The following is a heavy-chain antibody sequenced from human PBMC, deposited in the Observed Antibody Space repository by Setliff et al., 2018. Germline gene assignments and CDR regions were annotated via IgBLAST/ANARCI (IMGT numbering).Heavy chain of an antibody. CDR1: GASITSEAYY. D-gene: IGHD3-3*01. CDR3: ARMSGFLYMDV. V-gene: IGHV4-31*03. J-gene: IGHJ6*03. Sequence: LSLTCIVSGASITSEAYYWSWIRQYPGKGLEWIGYIYYSGSTYYNPSLQSRVTVSLDSSKNHFSLKLTSVTAADTAVYYCARMSGFLYMDVWGKGTMVTVSS. CDR2: IYYSGST.